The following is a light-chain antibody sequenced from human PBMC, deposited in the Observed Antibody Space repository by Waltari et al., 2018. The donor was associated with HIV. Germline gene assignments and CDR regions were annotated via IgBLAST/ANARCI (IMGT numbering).Light chain of an antibody. CDR3: LQHYDYPRS. CDR2: SAS. CDR1: QGIRND. V-gene: IGKV1-17*01. Sequence: DIQMTQSPSSLSASVGDRVTITCRASQGIRNDLGWYQHKPGTPPRRLIYSASTLQSGVSSRFSGSGSGTEFTLTISSLQPEDSATYYCLQHYDYPRSFGQGTKLGF. J-gene: IGKJ2*01.